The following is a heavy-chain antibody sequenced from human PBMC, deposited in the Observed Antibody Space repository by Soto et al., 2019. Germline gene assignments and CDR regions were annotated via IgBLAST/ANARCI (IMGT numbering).Heavy chain of an antibody. CDR1: GYTFTSYG. J-gene: IGHJ4*02. Sequence: QVQLVQSGAEVKKPGASVKVSCKASGYTFTSYGISWVRQAPGQGLEWMGWISAYNGNTNYAQKLQGRVTMTTDTSTSTAYMELRSLGSDDTAVYYCARDQDQTYYYGSGSHWGQGTLVTVSS. CDR3: ARDQDQTYYYGSGSH. D-gene: IGHD3-10*01. V-gene: IGHV1-18*01. CDR2: ISAYNGNT.